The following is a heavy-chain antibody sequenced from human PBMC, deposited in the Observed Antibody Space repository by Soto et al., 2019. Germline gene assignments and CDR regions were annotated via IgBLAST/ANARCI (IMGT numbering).Heavy chain of an antibody. V-gene: IGHV3-23*01. Sequence: EVQLLESGGGLVQPGGSLRLSCAASGFTFSSYAMSWVRQAPGKGLEWVSAISGSGGSTYYADSVKGRFTISRDNSKNTLYLQMNSLRAEDTAVYYSAKDMKTRGYYYSRYYCYGMDVWGQGTTVTVSS. D-gene: IGHD3-22*01. J-gene: IGHJ6*02. CDR2: ISGSGGST. CDR3: AKDMKTRGYYYSRYYCYGMDV. CDR1: GFTFSSYA.